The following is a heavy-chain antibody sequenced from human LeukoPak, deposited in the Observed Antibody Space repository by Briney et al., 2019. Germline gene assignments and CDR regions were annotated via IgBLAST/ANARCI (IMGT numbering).Heavy chain of an antibody. J-gene: IGHJ6*02. V-gene: IGHV1-69*13. Sequence: EASVKVSCKASGGTFSSYAISWVRQAPGQGLEWMGGIIPIFGTANYAQKFQGRVTITADESTSTAYMELSSLRSEDTAVYYCARGTIFGVASTPDVWGQGTTVTVSS. CDR3: ARGTIFGVASTPDV. D-gene: IGHD3-3*01. CDR1: GGTFSSYA. CDR2: IIPIFGTA.